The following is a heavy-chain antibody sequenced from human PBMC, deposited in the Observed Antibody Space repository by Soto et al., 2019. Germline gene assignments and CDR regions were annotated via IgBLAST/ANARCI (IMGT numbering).Heavy chain of an antibody. CDR2: INHSGST. Sequence: QVQLQQWGAGLLKPSETLSLTCAVYGGSFSGYYWSWIRQPPGKGLEWIGGINHSGSTNYNPSLKSRVTISVDTSKNQFSLKLSSVTAADTAVYYCARARTLDTAMAYDYWGQGTLVTVSS. V-gene: IGHV4-34*01. CDR3: ARARTLDTAMAYDY. J-gene: IGHJ4*02. D-gene: IGHD5-18*01. CDR1: GGSFSGYY.